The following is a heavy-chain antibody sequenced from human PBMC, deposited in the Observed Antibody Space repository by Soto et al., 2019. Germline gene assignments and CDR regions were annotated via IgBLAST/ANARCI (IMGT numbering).Heavy chain of an antibody. V-gene: IGHV2-5*02. CDR3: APRQRVTGGKCFYCA. D-gene: IGHD2-8*02. CDR1: GFSMTTSGAS. CDR2: IYWDDDK. J-gene: IGHJ4*02. Sequence: QITLKESGPTLVKPTQTLTLTCTFSGFSMTTSGASVGWIRQPPGKALEWLALIYWDDDKRYSPSLKNRLSITKDPSRNHGVLTRNNMDPRGTAKCYCAPRQRVTGGKCFYCAGGQVTRVTVS.